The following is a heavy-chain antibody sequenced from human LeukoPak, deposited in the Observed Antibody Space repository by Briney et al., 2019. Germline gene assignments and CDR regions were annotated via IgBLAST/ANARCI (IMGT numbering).Heavy chain of an antibody. V-gene: IGHV3-74*01. D-gene: IGHD5-18*01. CDR3: ARDHSYGLDY. Sequence: PGRSLRLSCAASGFTFSRDWMHWVRQAPGKGLVWVSRINSDGSSTNYADSVKGRFTISRDNAKNTLYLQMNSLRAEDTAVYYCARDHSYGLDYWGQGTQVTVSS. CDR1: GFTFSRDW. J-gene: IGHJ4*02. CDR2: INSDGSST.